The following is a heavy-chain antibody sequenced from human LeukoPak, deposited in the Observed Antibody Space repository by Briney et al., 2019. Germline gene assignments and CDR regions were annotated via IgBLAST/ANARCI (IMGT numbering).Heavy chain of an antibody. CDR1: GDSISSGDYY. V-gene: IGHV4-61*02. CDR3: ARGLYSYDSTGAFDI. CDR2: ISSSGST. J-gene: IGHJ3*02. Sequence: SETLSLTCTVSGDSISSGDYYGSWIRQPPGKGLEWIGRISSSGSTNYNPSLKSRVTISVDTSKNQSSLKLSSVTAADTAVYFCARGLYSYDSTGAFDIWGQGTMVTVSS. D-gene: IGHD3-22*01.